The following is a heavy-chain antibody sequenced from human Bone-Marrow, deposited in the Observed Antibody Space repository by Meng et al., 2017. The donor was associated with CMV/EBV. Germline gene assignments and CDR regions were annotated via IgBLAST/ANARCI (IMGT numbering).Heavy chain of an antibody. V-gene: IGHV3-30*02. D-gene: IGHD2-2*03. CDR2: IRYDGSNR. CDR1: GFTFSSYG. Sequence: GSPKTSSAASGFTFSSYGMHWVRQAPGKGLEWVAFIRYDGSNRYYADSVKGRFTISRDNSKNTLYLQMNSLRAEDTAVYNCAKGPSGGYCSSTSSDDYWGQGTLVTVSS. J-gene: IGHJ4*02. CDR3: AKGPSGGYCSSTSSDDY.